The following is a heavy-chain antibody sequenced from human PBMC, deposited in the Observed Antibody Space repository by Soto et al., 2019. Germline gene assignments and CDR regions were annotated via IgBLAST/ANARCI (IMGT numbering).Heavy chain of an antibody. D-gene: IGHD1-26*01. J-gene: IGHJ4*02. Sequence: QVQLVQSGAEVKKPGASVKVSCKASGYTFTSYAMRWVRQAPGQRLEWMGWINAGNGNTKYSQKFQGRVTITRDTSASTAYMELSSLRSEDTAVYYCARSGYSGSYYYFDYWGQGTLVTVSS. V-gene: IGHV1-3*01. CDR3: ARSGYSGSYYYFDY. CDR2: INAGNGNT. CDR1: GYTFTSYA.